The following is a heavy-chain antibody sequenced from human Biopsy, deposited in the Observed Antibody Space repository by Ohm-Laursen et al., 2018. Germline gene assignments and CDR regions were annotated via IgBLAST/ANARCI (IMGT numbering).Heavy chain of an antibody. CDR1: GYSFSTYD. CDR2: MIPSSGKP. J-gene: IGHJ5*02. V-gene: IGHV1-8*01. D-gene: IGHD6-6*01. CDR3: ARGYSRRVSIFEASIYWFDT. Sequence: GASVKVSCKVSGYSFSTYDVNWVRQARGQGLEWMGWMIPSSGKPGYAQRFQGRVTLTMNTSISTAYMELSGLRSEDTAVYFCARGYSRRVSIFEASIYWFDTWGQGTLVTVSS.